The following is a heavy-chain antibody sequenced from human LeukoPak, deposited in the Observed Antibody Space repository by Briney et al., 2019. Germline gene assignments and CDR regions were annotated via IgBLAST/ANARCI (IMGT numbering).Heavy chain of an antibody. Sequence: SETLSLTCAVYGGSFSGYYWSWIRQPPGKGLEWIGEINHSGSTNYNPSLKSRVTISVDTSKNQFSLKLSSVTAADTAVYYCXXXXXXXXXXXXYTGYYYYYGMDVWGQGTTVTVSS. CDR3: XXXXXXXXXXXXYTGYYYYYGMDV. CDR2: INHSGST. CDR1: GGSFSGYY. V-gene: IGHV4-34*01. J-gene: IGHJ6*02. D-gene: IGHD3-3*01.